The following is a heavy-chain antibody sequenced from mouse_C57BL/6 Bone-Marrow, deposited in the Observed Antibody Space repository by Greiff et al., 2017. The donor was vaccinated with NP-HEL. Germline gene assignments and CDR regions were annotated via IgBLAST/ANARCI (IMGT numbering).Heavy chain of an antibody. CDR3: ARVITTVVAPYYAMDY. CDR2: ISDGGSYT. Sequence: EVKVVESGGGLVKPGGSLKLSCAASGFTFSSYAMSWVRQTPEKRLEWVATISDGGSYTYYPDNVKGRFTISRDNAKNNLYLQMSHLKSEDTAMYYCARVITTVVAPYYAMDYWGQGTSVTVSS. CDR1: GFTFSSYA. J-gene: IGHJ4*01. V-gene: IGHV5-4*03. D-gene: IGHD1-1*01.